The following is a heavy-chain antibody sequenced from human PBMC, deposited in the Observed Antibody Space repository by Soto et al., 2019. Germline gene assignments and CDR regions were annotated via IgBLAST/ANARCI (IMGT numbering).Heavy chain of an antibody. Sequence: QGQLVQSGPEVKKSGASVKVSCKASGYTFSRYGISWVRQAPGQGLEWMGWISGYNGDTKYAQKVQGRVTMTIDTSTYTAYMGLRSLTSDDTAIYYCAKNGQPPYYYYGMDVWGQGTTVTVSS. CDR2: ISGYNGDT. V-gene: IGHV1-18*01. D-gene: IGHD2-8*01. CDR3: AKNGQPPYYYYGMDV. CDR1: GYTFSRYG. J-gene: IGHJ6*02.